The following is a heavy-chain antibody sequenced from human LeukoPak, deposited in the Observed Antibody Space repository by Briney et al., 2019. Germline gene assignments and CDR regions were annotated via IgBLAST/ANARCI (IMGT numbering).Heavy chain of an antibody. J-gene: IGHJ4*02. Sequence: ASVKVSCKASGYSFTGYYMHWVRQAPGQGLEWMGWINPHSGGTNYAQKFQGRVTMTRDTPISTAYMELSRLRSDDTAMYYCARAPSSTSGTTFGYWGRGTLVTVSS. D-gene: IGHD1-1*01. CDR2: INPHSGGT. V-gene: IGHV1-2*02. CDR1: GYSFTGYY. CDR3: ARAPSSTSGTTFGY.